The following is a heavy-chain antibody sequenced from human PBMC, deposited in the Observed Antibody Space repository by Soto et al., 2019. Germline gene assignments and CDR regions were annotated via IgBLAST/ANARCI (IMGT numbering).Heavy chain of an antibody. CDR2: ISGSGDGT. Sequence: EVQLRQSGGGVVQPGGSLRLSCVPSGFSFNNYAMTWVRQAPGKGLEWVSGISGSGDGTYYADSVKDRFSVSRDKSTSTVHLQMSSLRVEDTAVYYCAKDKGLRGSSYFGDWGQGALVIVSS. CDR1: GFSFNNYA. D-gene: IGHD3-16*01. J-gene: IGHJ4*02. V-gene: IGHV3-23*01. CDR3: AKDKGLRGSSYFGD.